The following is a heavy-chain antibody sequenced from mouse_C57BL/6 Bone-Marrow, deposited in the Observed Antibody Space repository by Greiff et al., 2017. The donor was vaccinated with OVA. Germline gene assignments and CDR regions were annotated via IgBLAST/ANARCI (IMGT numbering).Heavy chain of an antibody. J-gene: IGHJ2*01. CDR3: ARFPYWDGFDY. D-gene: IGHD4-1*01. Sequence: VQLQQPGAELVRPGSSVKLSCKASGYTFTSYWMDWVKQRPRQGLEWIGNIYPSDSETHYNQKFKDKATLTVDKSSSTAYMQLSSLTSEDSAVYYCARFPYWDGFDYWGQGTTLTVSS. CDR2: IYPSDSET. V-gene: IGHV1-61*01. CDR1: GYTFTSYW.